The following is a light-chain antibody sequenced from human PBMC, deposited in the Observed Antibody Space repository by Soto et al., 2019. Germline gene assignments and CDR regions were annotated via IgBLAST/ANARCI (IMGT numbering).Light chain of an antibody. CDR1: QSILSSSNNRNY. Sequence: DIVMAQSPDSLAVSLGERATINCKSSQSILSSSNNRNYLTWYQQKPGQAPRLLIYGASTRATGIPARFSGSGSGTEFTLTISSLQSEDFAVYYCQQYNNWPRTFGQGTKVDIK. J-gene: IGKJ1*01. CDR2: GAS. CDR3: QQYNNWPRT. V-gene: IGKV4-1*01.